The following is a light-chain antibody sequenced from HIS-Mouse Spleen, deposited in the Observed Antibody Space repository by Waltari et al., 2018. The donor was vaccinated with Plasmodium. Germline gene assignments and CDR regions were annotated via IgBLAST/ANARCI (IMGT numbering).Light chain of an antibody. J-gene: IGLJ2*01. Sequence: QSALTQPPSASGSPGPSVTISCTGTSSDVGGSNYVSWYQQHPGKAPKLMIYEVSKRPSGVPDRFSGSKSGNTASLTVSGLQAEDEADYYCSSYAGSNNLVFGGGTKLTV. V-gene: IGLV2-8*01. CDR2: EVS. CDR1: SSDVGGSNY. CDR3: SSYAGSNNLV.